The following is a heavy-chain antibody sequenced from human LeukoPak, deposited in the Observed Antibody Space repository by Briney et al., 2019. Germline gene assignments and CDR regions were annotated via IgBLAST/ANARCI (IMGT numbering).Heavy chain of an antibody. CDR1: GFTFSTYG. Sequence: GGSLRLSCAASGFTFSTYGMNWVRQAPGKGLEWVSSISSSSSYIYYTDSVKGRFTISRDNAKKSLYLQMNSLRAEDTAVYYCARVGGITLALAPSPFPDYNYYYMDVWGKGTTVTVSS. CDR3: ARVGGITLALAPSPFPDYNYYYMDV. D-gene: IGHD3-10*01. CDR2: ISSSSSYI. J-gene: IGHJ6*03. V-gene: IGHV3-21*01.